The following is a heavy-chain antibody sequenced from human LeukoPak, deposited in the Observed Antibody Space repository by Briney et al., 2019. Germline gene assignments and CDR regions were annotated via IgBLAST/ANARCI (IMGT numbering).Heavy chain of an antibody. Sequence: GGSLRLSCAASGFTVSSNYMSWVRQAPGKGLEWVSVIYSGGSTYYADSVKGRFTISRDNSKNTLYLQMNSLRAEDTAVYYCAKVYPYSNRDYWGQGTLVTVSS. CDR1: GFTVSSNY. V-gene: IGHV3-53*01. CDR3: AKVYPYSNRDY. J-gene: IGHJ4*02. D-gene: IGHD4-11*01. CDR2: IYSGGST.